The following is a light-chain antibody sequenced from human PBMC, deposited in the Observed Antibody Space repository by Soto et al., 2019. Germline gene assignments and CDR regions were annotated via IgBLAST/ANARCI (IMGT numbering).Light chain of an antibody. CDR1: QSVSSSY. CDR2: GAS. J-gene: IGKJ3*01. Sequence: EIVLTQSPGTLSLSPGERATLSCRASQSVSSSYLAWYQQKPGQAPRLLIYGASSRATGIPDRFSGSGSGTDFTLTISRLEPEDVAVYYCQQYGRSPPEFTFGPRNKVPIK. V-gene: IGKV3-20*01. CDR3: QQYGRSPPEFT.